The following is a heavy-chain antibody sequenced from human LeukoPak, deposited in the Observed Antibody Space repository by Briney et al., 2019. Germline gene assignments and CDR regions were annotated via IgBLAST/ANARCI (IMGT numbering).Heavy chain of an antibody. D-gene: IGHD6-6*01. CDR2: ISYDGSNK. CDR3: ASGGPSDVYYYYYMDV. V-gene: IGHV3-30-3*01. CDR1: GFTFSSYA. J-gene: IGHJ6*03. Sequence: GGSLRLSCAASGFTFSSYAMHWARQAPGKGLEWVAVISYDGSNKYYADSVKGRFTISRDNSKNTLYLQMNSLRAEDTAVYYCASGGPSDVYYYYYMDVWGKGTTVTVSS.